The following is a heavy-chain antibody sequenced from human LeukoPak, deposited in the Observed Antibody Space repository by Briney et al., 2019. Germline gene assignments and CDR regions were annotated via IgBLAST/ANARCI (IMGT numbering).Heavy chain of an antibody. CDR1: GGSISSYD. V-gene: IGHV4-4*07. Sequence: SETLSLTCTVSGGSISSYDWSWIRQPAGKGLEWIARIYTSGSTNYNPSLKSRVTISLVTSKNQFSLKLSSVTAADTAVYYCARGLDCRGGSCYDYWGQGTLVTVSS. J-gene: IGHJ4*02. CDR2: IYTSGST. CDR3: ARGLDCRGGSCYDY. D-gene: IGHD2-15*01.